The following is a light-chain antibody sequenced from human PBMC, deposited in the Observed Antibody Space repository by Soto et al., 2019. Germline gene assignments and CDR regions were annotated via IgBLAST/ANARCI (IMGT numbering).Light chain of an antibody. J-gene: IGKJ5*01. V-gene: IGKV3-20*01. CDR3: QQANSFPIT. CDR1: QSISSSY. CDR2: GAS. Sequence: EIVLTQSPGTLSLSPGKRATLSCRASQSISSSYLAWYQQRPGQAPRLLIYGASSRATGIPDRFSGSGSGTEFTLTISRLEPEDFATYYCQQANSFPITFGQGTRLEIK.